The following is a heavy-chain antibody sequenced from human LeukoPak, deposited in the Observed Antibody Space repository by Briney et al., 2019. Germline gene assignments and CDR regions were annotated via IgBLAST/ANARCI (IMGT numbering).Heavy chain of an antibody. D-gene: IGHD1-20*01. V-gene: IGHV4-4*09. Sequence: SETLSLTCTVSGGPNSRYYWSWIRQPPGKGLEWIGYIYTSGSTIYNPSLKSRVTISVDKSKNQFSLKLSSVSAADTAVYYCARHIPVTACPRGRFYWYFDLWGRGTLVTVSS. CDR2: IYTSGST. CDR3: ARHIPVTACPRGRFYWYFDL. J-gene: IGHJ2*01. CDR1: GGPNSRYY.